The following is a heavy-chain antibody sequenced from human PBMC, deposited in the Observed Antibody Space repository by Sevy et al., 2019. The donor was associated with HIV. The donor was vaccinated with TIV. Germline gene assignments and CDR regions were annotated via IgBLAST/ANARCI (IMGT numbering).Heavy chain of an antibody. Sequence: GGSLRLSCAASGFTFSSYGMHWVRQAPGKGLEWVAVISYDGSNKYYADSVKGRFTISRDNSKNTLYLQMNSLRAEDTAVYYCAKPDRGGYCSSTSCAWFDYRGQGTLVTVSS. CDR3: AKPDRGGYCSSTSCAWFDY. CDR2: ISYDGSNK. D-gene: IGHD2-2*01. V-gene: IGHV3-30*18. CDR1: GFTFSSYG. J-gene: IGHJ4*02.